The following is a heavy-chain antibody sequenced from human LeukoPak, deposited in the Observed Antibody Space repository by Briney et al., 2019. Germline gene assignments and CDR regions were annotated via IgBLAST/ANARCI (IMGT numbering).Heavy chain of an antibody. Sequence: ASVKVSCKASGYTFTSYYMHWVRQAPGQGLEWMGIINPSGGSTSYAQKFQGRVTMTRDMSTSTVYMELSSLRSEDTAVYYCARVGEDCSSTSCYLYFDYWGQGTLVTVSS. CDR2: INPSGGST. J-gene: IGHJ4*02. CDR3: ARVGEDCSSTSCYLYFDY. CDR1: GYTFTSYY. D-gene: IGHD2-2*01. V-gene: IGHV1-46*01.